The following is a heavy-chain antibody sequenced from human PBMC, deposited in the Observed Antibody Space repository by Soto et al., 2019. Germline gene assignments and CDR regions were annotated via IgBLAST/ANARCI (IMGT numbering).Heavy chain of an antibody. V-gene: IGHV1-69*13. Sequence: ASVKVSCKASAGTFSSYAINWVRQAPGQGLEWMGGIIPIFATADYAQKFQGRVTITADESTSTAYMELSSLRSEDTAVYYCAQCLLGVNYYYGMDVWGQGTTVTVSS. J-gene: IGHJ6*02. CDR2: IIPIFATA. D-gene: IGHD3-16*01. CDR3: AQCLLGVNYYYGMDV. CDR1: AGTFSSYA.